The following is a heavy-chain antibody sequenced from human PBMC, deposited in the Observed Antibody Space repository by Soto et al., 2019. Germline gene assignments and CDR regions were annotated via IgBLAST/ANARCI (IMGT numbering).Heavy chain of an antibody. V-gene: IGHV4-4*07. J-gene: IGHJ5*02. CDR1: GDSMSSFY. D-gene: IGHD6-13*01. CDR2: IFTSGST. Sequence: PSETLSLTCTVSGDSMSSFYWTWIRQPAGKGLEWIGRIFTSGSTNYNPSLKSRVTMSLDMSKNQFSLTLTSVTAADTAVYYCARDRGGTAAGTKRAYNWFDPWGQGTLVTVSS. CDR3: ARDRGGTAAGTKRAYNWFDP.